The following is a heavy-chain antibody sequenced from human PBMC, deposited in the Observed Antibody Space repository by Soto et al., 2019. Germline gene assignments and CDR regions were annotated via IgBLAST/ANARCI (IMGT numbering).Heavy chain of an antibody. Sequence: SETLSLTCVVSSGSITEYSWTWIRRPAGKGLEGIGSMYHDGTSSYNPSLESRVTMSLETAKNRFSLELTSVTAADRALYYCARALYPDSGGYPRPILGSWVPVTLVTVS. CDR1: SGSITEYS. J-gene: IGHJ4*02. V-gene: IGHV4-4*07. D-gene: IGHD2-15*01. CDR3: ARALYPDSGGYPRPILGS. CDR2: MYHDGTS.